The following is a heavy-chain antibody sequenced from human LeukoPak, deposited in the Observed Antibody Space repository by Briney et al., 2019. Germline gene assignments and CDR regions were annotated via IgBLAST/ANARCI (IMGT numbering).Heavy chain of an antibody. CDR2: ISFDGIIT. J-gene: IGHJ5*02. Sequence: PGGSLRLSCAASGFTFDDYAMHWVRQAPGKGLEWVSLISFDGIITYYADSVKGRFTISRDNIKNSLYLQMNSLRAEDTALYYCAKGPNWFDPWGQGTLVTVSS. CDR3: AKGPNWFDP. V-gene: IGHV3-43D*03. CDR1: GFTFDDYA.